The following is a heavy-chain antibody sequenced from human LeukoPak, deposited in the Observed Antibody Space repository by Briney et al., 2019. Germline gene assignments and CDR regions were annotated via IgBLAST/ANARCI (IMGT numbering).Heavy chain of an antibody. CDR3: ARGRYGWLPFDY. CDR1: GYSISSGYY. CDR2: IYHSGST. Sequence: SETLSLTCTVSGYSISSGYYWGWILQPPGKGLEWIVSIYHSGSTYYNPSLKSRVTISVDTSKNQFTLKLSSVTAADTAVYYCARGRYGWLPFDYWGQGTLVTVSS. D-gene: IGHD3-16*01. V-gene: IGHV4-38-2*02. J-gene: IGHJ4*02.